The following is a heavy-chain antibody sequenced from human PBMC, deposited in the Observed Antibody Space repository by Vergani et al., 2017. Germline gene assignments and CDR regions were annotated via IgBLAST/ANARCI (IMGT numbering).Heavy chain of an antibody. V-gene: IGHV3-20*01. D-gene: IGHD3-10*01. CDR2: INWNGGST. J-gene: IGHJ4*02. CDR1: GFTFDDYG. Sequence: EVQLVESGGGVVRPGGSLRLSCAASGFTFDDYGMSWVRQAPGKGLEWVSGINWNGGSTGYADSVKGRFTISRDNAKNSLYLQRNSLRAEDTALYHCAGAQLWFGESLYYFDYWGQGTLVTVAS. CDR3: AGAQLWFGESLYYFDY.